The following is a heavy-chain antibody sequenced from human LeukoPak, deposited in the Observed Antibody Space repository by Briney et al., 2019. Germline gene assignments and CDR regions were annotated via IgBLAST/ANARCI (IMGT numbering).Heavy chain of an antibody. D-gene: IGHD3-22*01. CDR1: GFTFSNAW. CDR3: STTYYYDSNEGY. J-gene: IGHJ4*02. CDR2: IKSKTDGGTT. V-gene: IGHV3-15*01. Sequence: SGGSLRLSCAASGFTFSNAWMSWVRQAPGKGLEWVGRIKSKTDGGTTDYAAPVKGRFTISRDDSKNTLYLQMNSLKTEDTAVYYCSTTYYYDSNEGYWGQGTLVTVSS.